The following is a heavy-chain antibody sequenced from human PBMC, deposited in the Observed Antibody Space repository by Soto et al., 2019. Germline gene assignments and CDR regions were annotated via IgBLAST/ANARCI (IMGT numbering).Heavy chain of an antibody. D-gene: IGHD6-19*01. CDR2: IIPIFGTA. J-gene: IGHJ1*01. Sequence: QVQLVQSGAEVKKPGSSVKVSCKASGGTFSSYAISWLRQAPGQGLEWMGGIIPIFGTANYAQKCQGRVTITADESKSTAYMELSSLRSADTAVYYCARSGKIAVADKGRHFQHWGQGTLVTVSS. V-gene: IGHV1-69*12. CDR1: GGTFSSYA. CDR3: ARSGKIAVADKGRHFQH.